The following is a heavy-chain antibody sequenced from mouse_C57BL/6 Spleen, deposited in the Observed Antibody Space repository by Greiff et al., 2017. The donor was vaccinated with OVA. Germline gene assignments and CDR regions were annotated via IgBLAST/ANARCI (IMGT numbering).Heavy chain of an antibody. CDR3: TTGSKGWFAY. CDR1: GFNIKDDY. CDR2: IDPENGDT. Sequence: EVKVEESGAELVRPGASVKLSCTASGFNIKDDYMHWVKQRPEQGLEWIGWIDPENGDTEYASKFQGKATITADTSSNTVYLQLSSLTSEDTAVYYCTTGSKGWFAYWGQGTLVTVSA. J-gene: IGHJ3*01. V-gene: IGHV14-4*01.